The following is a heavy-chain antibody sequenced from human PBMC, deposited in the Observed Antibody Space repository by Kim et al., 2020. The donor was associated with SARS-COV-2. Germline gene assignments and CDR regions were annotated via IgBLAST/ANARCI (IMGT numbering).Heavy chain of an antibody. D-gene: IGHD3-10*01. CDR2: IYYSGSS. J-gene: IGHJ4*01. CDR1: GGSISSSSYY. Sequence: SETLSLTCPVSGGSISSSSYYWGWIRQPPGKGLEWIGSIYYSGSSNYNPSLKSRVTISVDTSKNKVSLKLSSVTATDTAVYYCARLTRTSNYGFFDYLD. CDR3: ARLTRTSNYGFFDY. V-gene: IGHV4-39*01.